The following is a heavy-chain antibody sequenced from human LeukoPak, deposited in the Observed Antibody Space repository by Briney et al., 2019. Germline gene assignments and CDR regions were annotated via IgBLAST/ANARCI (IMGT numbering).Heavy chain of an antibody. Sequence: GGSLRLSCVGSGFTISNYWMHWVRQAPGTGLVWVSRIHPDGSITTYADSVKGRFTISRDNAKNTLYLQMNSLRAEDTAVYYCAKGEIVVVPAAMDYWGQGTLVTVSS. J-gene: IGHJ4*02. CDR2: IHPDGSIT. CDR1: GFTISNYW. D-gene: IGHD2-2*01. CDR3: AKGEIVVVPAAMDY. V-gene: IGHV3-74*03.